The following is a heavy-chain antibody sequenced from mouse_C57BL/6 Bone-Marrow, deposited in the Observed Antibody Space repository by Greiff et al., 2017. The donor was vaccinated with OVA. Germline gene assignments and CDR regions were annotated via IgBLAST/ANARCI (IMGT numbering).Heavy chain of an antibody. J-gene: IGHJ4*01. CDR3: ARNDYYAMDY. CDR2: IYPSDSET. V-gene: IGHV1-61*01. CDR1: GYTFTSYW. Sequence: QVQLKQPGAELVRPGSSVKLSCKASGYTFTSYWMDWVKQRPGQGLEWIGNIYPSDSETHYNQKFKDKATLTVDKSSSTAYMQLSSLTSEDSAVYYCARNDYYAMDYWGQGTSVTVSS.